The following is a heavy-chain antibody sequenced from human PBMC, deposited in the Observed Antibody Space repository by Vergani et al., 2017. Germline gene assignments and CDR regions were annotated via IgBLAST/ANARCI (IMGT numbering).Heavy chain of an antibody. D-gene: IGHD3-10*01. CDR2: LYYSGST. CDR3: AGHKGQLVPGNYYYYYYLDV. V-gene: IGHV4-39*01. CDR1: GGSIRSTFYY. J-gene: IGHJ6*03. Sequence: QLQLQESNPGLVKPSETLSLTCTVSGGSIRSTFYYWGWIRQPPGKGLEWIGTLYYSGSTFYNPSLKSRVTISVNTSKNQFSLKLNSVTAADTAVYYCAGHKGQLVPGNYYYYYYLDVWGKGTTVTVSS.